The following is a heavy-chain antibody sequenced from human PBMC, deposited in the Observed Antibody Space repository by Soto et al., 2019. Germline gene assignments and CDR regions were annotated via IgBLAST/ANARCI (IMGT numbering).Heavy chain of an antibody. Sequence: LSLTCTVSGGSISSGGYYWSWIRQHPGKGLEWIGYIYYSGSTYYNPSLKSRVTISVDTSKNQFSLKLSSVTAADTAVYYCARAFYDSSGYFGFGFDYWGQGTLVTVSS. D-gene: IGHD3-22*01. J-gene: IGHJ4*02. CDR3: ARAFYDSSGYFGFGFDY. CDR1: GGSISSGGYY. CDR2: IYYSGST. V-gene: IGHV4-31*03.